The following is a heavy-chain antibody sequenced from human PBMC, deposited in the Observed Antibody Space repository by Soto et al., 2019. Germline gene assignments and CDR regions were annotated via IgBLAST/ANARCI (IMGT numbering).Heavy chain of an antibody. CDR2: INPDSGAT. J-gene: IGHJ4*02. D-gene: IGHD2-8*02. Sequence: HEHLVQPGAEVKRPGASLKVSCKASGYSFTGYYIHWVRQAPGQGLEWMGWINPDSGATNYAQNFQGRVTLTSDTSISTASRDLTSLTADDTAVYYCARGDYGTGGYPFPCFDYWGQGTLVIVSS. CDR3: ARGDYGTGGYPFPCFDY. CDR1: GYSFTGYY. V-gene: IGHV1-2*02.